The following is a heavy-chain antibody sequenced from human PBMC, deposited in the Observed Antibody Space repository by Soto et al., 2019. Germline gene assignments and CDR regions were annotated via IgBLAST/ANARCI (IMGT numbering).Heavy chain of an antibody. CDR2: IYYSGST. CDR1: GGSISSGDYY. V-gene: IGHV4-61*08. CDR3: ARSRGYDFWSGHNWFDP. J-gene: IGHJ5*02. Sequence: SETLSLTCTVSGGSISSGDYYWSWIRQPPGKGLEWIGYIYYSGSTNYNPSLKSRVTISVDTSKNQFSLKLSSVTAADTAVYYCARSRGYDFWSGHNWFDPWGQGTLVTVSS. D-gene: IGHD3-3*01.